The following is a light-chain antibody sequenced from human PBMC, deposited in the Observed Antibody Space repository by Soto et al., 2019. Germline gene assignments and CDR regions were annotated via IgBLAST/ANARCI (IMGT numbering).Light chain of an antibody. V-gene: IGKV3-11*01. CDR2: DAS. CDR3: QQRSNWPT. J-gene: IGKJ2*01. Sequence: EIVLTQSPATLSLSPGERAPPSSRASQSVSTYLAWYQQKPGQAPRLLIYDASNRATGIPARFSGSGSGTDFTLTISSLEPEDFAVYYCQQRSNWPTFGQGTKLEIK. CDR1: QSVSTY.